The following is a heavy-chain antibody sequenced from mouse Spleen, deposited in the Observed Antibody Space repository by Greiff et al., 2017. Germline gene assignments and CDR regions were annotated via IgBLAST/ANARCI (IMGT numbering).Heavy chain of an antibody. Sequence: QVQLQQSGAELVRPGASVKLSCKASGYTFTDYYINWVKQRPGQGLEWIARIYPGSGNTYYNEKFKGKATLTAEKSSSTAYMQLSSLTSEDSAVYFCARLYGSSPMDYWGQGTSVTVSS. CDR3: ARLYGSSPMDY. CDR2: IYPGSGNT. CDR1: GYTFTDYY. V-gene: IGHV1-76*01. J-gene: IGHJ4*01. D-gene: IGHD1-1*01.